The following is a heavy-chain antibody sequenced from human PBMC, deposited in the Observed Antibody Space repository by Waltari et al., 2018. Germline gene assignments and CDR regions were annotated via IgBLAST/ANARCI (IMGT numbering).Heavy chain of an antibody. CDR2: IWYDGSNK. CDR3: AKGHYDFWSGFDY. D-gene: IGHD3-3*01. CDR1: GFTFSSYG. J-gene: IGHJ4*02. Sequence: QVQLVESGGGVVQPGRSLRLSCAASGFTFSSYGMPWVRQAPGKGLEWVAVIWYDGSNKYYADSVKGRFTISRDNSKNTLYLQMNSLRAEDTAMYYCAKGHYDFWSGFDYWGQGTLVTVSS. V-gene: IGHV3-30*18.